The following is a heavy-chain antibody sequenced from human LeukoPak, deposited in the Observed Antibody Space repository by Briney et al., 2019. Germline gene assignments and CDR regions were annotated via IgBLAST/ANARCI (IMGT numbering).Heavy chain of an antibody. CDR3: ARDFMGIAVAGTGITFDY. CDR1: GFPFSSYA. D-gene: IGHD6-19*01. J-gene: IGHJ4*02. Sequence: PGRSLRLSCAASGFPFSSYAMHWVRQAPGKGLEWVAVISYDGSNKYYADSVKGRFTISRDNSKNTLYLQMNSLRAEDTAVYYCARDFMGIAVAGTGITFDYWGQGTLVTVSS. V-gene: IGHV3-30*04. CDR2: ISYDGSNK.